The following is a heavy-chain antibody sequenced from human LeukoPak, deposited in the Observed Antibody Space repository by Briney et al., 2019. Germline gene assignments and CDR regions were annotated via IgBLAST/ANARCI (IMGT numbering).Heavy chain of an antibody. Sequence: GASVRVSCKASGYTFTNYGTSWVRQAPGQGLEWMGWINADNGNTYYTQKFQDRVSMTTDTSTSTAYMEVRSLRSDDTAVFYCARDALLYRYTFYYYYYYMDVWGKGTTVTVSS. V-gene: IGHV1-18*01. CDR1: GYTFTNYG. CDR3: ARDALLYRYTFYYYYYYMDV. D-gene: IGHD5-18*01. J-gene: IGHJ6*03. CDR2: INADNGNT.